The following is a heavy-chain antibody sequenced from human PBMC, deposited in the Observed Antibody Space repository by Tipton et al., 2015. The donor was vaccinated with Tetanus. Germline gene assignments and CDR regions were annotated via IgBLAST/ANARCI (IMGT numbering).Heavy chain of an antibody. CDR2: IYYSGST. J-gene: IGHJ1*01. CDR3: ARSPLEDYGDYHSYFQH. V-gene: IGHV4-59*01. CDR1: GDSISSYY. D-gene: IGHD4-17*01. Sequence: GLVKPSETLSLTCTVSGDSISSYYWSWIRQPPGKGLEWIGYIYYSGSTNYNPSLKSRVTISVDTSKNQFSLKLSSVTAADTAVYYCARSPLEDYGDYHSYFQHWGQGTLVTVSS.